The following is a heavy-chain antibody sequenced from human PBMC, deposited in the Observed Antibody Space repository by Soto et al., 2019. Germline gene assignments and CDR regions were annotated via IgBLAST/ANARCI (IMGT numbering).Heavy chain of an antibody. J-gene: IGHJ5*01. CDR3: ARGRLAVGSDWFGS. V-gene: IGHV3-23*01. CDR1: GITFNPNA. D-gene: IGHD1-26*01. Sequence: EVQLLESGGGLIHLGGSLRLACVASGITFNPNAMIWVRQAPGKGLEWVSAIDGDGGDTFFADFVKGRFTMSRDNSKKTVYLHTRSLTAEDTALYYCARGRLAVGSDWFGSWGPGTLVTVSS. CDR2: IDGDGGDT.